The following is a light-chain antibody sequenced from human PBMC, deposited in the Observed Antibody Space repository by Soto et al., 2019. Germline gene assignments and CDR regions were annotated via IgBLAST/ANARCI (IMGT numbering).Light chain of an antibody. CDR1: QSVISTY. J-gene: IGKJ5*01. Sequence: EIVLTQSPGTLSFSPGERATLSCRASQSVISTYLAWYQQKPGQAPRLLIYGASSRATGIPDKFSGSGSGTDFTLTISRLEPEDFAVYYCQQYGSSPITFGQGTRLEIK. CDR2: GAS. CDR3: QQYGSSPIT. V-gene: IGKV3-20*01.